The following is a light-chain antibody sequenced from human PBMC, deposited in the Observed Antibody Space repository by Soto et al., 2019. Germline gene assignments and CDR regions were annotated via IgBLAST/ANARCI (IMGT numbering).Light chain of an antibody. CDR2: GDS. CDR1: NIGSKS. J-gene: IGLJ1*01. CDR3: QVWDRTSDHYV. Sequence: SYELTQPPSVSLAPGQTATITCGGNNIGSKSVPWYQQKPGQAPVLVVYGDSDRPSGIPERFSGSNSGNTATLTITRVEAGDEADYYCQVWDRTSDHYVFGSGTKVTVL. V-gene: IGLV3-21*02.